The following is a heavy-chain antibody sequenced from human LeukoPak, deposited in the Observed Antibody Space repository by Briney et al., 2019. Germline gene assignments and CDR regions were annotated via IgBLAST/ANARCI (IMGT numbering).Heavy chain of an antibody. CDR3: ARVGDQGGTLFDY. D-gene: IGHD1-26*01. Sequence: ASVKVSCTASGYTFTGYYMHWVRKAPGQGLEWMGWINPNSGGKNYAQNFQGRVTMTRDTSISTAYMELSRLRSDDTAVYYCARVGDQGGTLFDYWGQGTLVTVSS. V-gene: IGHV1-2*02. J-gene: IGHJ4*02. CDR2: INPNSGGK. CDR1: GYTFTGYY.